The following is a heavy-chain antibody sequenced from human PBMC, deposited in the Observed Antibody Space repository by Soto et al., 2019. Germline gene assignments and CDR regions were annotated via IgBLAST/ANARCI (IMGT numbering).Heavy chain of an antibody. CDR3: ARAQSSIAAAGTPDD. D-gene: IGHD6-13*01. Sequence: PGGSLRLSCAASGFTFSTYSMNWVRQAPGKGLEWVSSMSSSSSYIYYADSVKGRFTISRDNAQNSLYLQMNSLRAEDTAVYYCARAQSSIAAAGTPDDWGQGT. CDR2: MSSSSSYI. J-gene: IGHJ4*02. CDR1: GFTFSTYS. V-gene: IGHV3-21*01.